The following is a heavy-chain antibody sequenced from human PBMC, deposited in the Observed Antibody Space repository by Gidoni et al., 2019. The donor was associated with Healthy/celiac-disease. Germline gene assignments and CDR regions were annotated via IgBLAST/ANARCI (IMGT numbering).Heavy chain of an antibody. Sequence: EVQLVESGGGLVQPGGSLKLSCAASGFTFSGSAMHWVRQASGKGLEWVGRIRSKANSYATAYAASVKGRFTISRDDSKNTAYLQMNSLKTEDTAVYYCVGIWEVLHILTGYLGQDVWGKGTTVTVSS. D-gene: IGHD3-9*01. CDR2: IRSKANSYAT. CDR3: VGIWEVLHILTGYLGQDV. V-gene: IGHV3-73*02. J-gene: IGHJ6*04. CDR1: GFTFSGSA.